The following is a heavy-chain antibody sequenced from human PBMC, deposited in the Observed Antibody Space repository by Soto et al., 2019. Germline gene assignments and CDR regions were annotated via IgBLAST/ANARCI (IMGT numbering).Heavy chain of an antibody. J-gene: IGHJ6*02. CDR2: IYYSGST. V-gene: IGHV4-31*03. CDR1: GGSISSGGYY. Sequence: QVQLQESGPGLVKPSQTLSLTCTVSGGSISSGGYYWSWIRQHPGKGLEWIGYIYYSGSTYYNPSLKSRVTISVDTSKNQFSLKLSSVTAADTAVYYCARDREGLRFLEWLSPVGMDVWGQGTTVTVSS. CDR3: ARDREGLRFLEWLSPVGMDV. D-gene: IGHD3-3*01.